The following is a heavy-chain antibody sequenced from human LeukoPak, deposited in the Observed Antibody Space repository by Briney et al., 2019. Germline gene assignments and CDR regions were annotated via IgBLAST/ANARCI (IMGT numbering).Heavy chain of an antibody. CDR2: ISSSGSSI. V-gene: IGHV3-48*03. J-gene: IGHJ4*02. CDR1: GFTFSSYA. Sequence: GGSLRLSCAASGFTFSSYAMHWVRQAPGKGLEWISYISSSGSSIFHADSVKGRFTISRDNAKNSLYLQMNSLRAEDTAVYYCARLSGTYYGSLDFWGQGTLVTVSS. CDR3: ARLSGTYYGSLDF. D-gene: IGHD1-26*01.